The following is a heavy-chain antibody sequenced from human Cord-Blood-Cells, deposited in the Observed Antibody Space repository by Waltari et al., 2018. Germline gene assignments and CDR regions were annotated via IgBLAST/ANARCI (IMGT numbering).Heavy chain of an antibody. J-gene: IGHJ3*02. Sequence: QVQLVQSGAEVKKPGASVKVSCKASGYTFTSYGISWVRQAPGQGLEWMGWISAYNGNTNYAQKLQGRVTMTTDTSTSTAYMELRSLRSDDTAVYYCASSTIGYCSSTSCYAVDIWGQGTMVTVSS. CDR3: ASSTIGYCSSTSCYAVDI. V-gene: IGHV1-18*01. CDR2: ISAYNGNT. CDR1: GYTFTSYG. D-gene: IGHD2-2*01.